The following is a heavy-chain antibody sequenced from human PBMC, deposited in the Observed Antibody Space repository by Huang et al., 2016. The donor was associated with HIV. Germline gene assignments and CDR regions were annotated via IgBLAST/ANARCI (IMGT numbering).Heavy chain of an antibody. CDR2: ISVMGST. Sequence: QIQLVQSGHEVKRPGASVKVSCRASGYAFRSYGLSWLRQAPGQGLEWVGWISVMGSTNFAQRFQGRVTMTTDTSSGTAYMELRGLRSDDTSIFFCARITMTGYLDYWGQGTLVTVSS. D-gene: IGHD3-9*01. CDR1: GYAFRSYG. J-gene: IGHJ4*02. V-gene: IGHV1-18*01. CDR3: ARITMTGYLDY.